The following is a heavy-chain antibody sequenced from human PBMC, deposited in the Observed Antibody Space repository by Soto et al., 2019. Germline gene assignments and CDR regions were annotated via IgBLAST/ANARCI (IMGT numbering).Heavy chain of an antibody. V-gene: IGHV3-64D*06. D-gene: IGHD2-2*01. CDR1: VFTFSSYA. CDR3: VNDLGQYCSSPSRSASNWFDP. Sequence: HPGGSLRLSCSSSVFTFSSYAMHWVRHAPGKGLEYVSAISSNGGSTYYADSVKGRFTISRDNSKNTLYLQMSSLRAEDTAVYYCVNDLGQYCSSPSRSASNWFDPWGQGTLVTVSS. CDR2: ISSNGGST. J-gene: IGHJ5*02.